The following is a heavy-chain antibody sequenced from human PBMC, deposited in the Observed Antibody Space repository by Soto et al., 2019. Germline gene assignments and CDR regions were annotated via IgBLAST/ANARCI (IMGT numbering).Heavy chain of an antibody. CDR1: GFTFSSYA. CDR2: IIGSGSRA. D-gene: IGHD3-22*01. J-gene: IGHJ4*02. Sequence: GGSLRLSCTASGFTFSSYAMSWVRQAPGKGLEWVSAIIGSGSRAYYADSVKGRFTISRDNSKDTLYLQMNSLRAEDTAMYYCAKDSHSSPYYFDCWGQGTLVTVSS. V-gene: IGHV3-23*01. CDR3: AKDSHSSPYYFDC.